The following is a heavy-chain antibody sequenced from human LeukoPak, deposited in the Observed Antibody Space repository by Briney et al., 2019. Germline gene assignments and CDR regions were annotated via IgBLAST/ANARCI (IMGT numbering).Heavy chain of an antibody. D-gene: IGHD4-23*01. CDR2: IYTSGST. CDR3: ARSTTVVTPYWFDP. Sequence: AETLSLTCTVPGGSITSYYWSWIRQPAGKGLEWIGRIYTSGSTNYNPSLKSRVTMPVDTSKNQFSLKLSSVTAADTAVYYCARSTTVVTPYWFDPWGQGTLVTVSS. V-gene: IGHV4-4*07. J-gene: IGHJ5*02. CDR1: GGSITSYY.